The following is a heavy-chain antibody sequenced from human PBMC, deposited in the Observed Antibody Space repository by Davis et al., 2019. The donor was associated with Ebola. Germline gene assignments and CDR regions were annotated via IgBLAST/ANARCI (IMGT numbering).Heavy chain of an antibody. CDR2: IIPILGIA. V-gene: IGHV1-69*04. Sequence: SVKVSCKASGGTFSSYAISWVRQAPGQGLEWMGRIIPILGIANYAQKFQGRVTITADKSTSTAYMELSSLRSEDTAVYYCARDNRQLLYLHGDAFDIWGQGTMVTVSS. CDR3: ARDNRQLLYLHGDAFDI. CDR1: GGTFSSYA. J-gene: IGHJ3*02. D-gene: IGHD2-2*02.